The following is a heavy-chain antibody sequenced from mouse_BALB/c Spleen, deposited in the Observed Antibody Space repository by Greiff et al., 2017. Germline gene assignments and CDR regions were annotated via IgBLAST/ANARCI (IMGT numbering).Heavy chain of an antibody. Sequence: VQLQQSGPELVKTGASVKISCKASGYTFTDYNMHWVKQSHGKSLEWIGYIYPYNGGTGYNQKFKSKATLTVDNSSSTAYMELRSLTSEDSAVYYCARFYYGNYDAMDYWGQGTSVTVSS. CDR2: IYPYNGGT. CDR1: GYTFTDYN. D-gene: IGHD2-1*01. V-gene: IGHV1S29*02. CDR3: ARFYYGNYDAMDY. J-gene: IGHJ4*01.